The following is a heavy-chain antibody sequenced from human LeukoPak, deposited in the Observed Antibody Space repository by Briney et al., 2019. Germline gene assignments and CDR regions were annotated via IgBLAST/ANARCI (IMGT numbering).Heavy chain of an antibody. D-gene: IGHD3-22*01. CDR2: INHSGST. J-gene: IGHJ3*01. Sequence: PSETLPLTCAVYGGSFRDYYWSWIRQPPGKGLEWIGEINHSGSTNYNPSLKNRVTISLDTSKNQFSLKLTSVTAADTAVYYCAKAPYLSSDSWGQGILVAVSS. CDR1: GGSFRDYY. V-gene: IGHV4-34*01. CDR3: AKAPYLSSDS.